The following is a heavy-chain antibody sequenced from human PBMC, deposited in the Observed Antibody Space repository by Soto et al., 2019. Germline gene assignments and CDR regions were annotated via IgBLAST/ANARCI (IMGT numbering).Heavy chain of an antibody. Sequence: QVQLVQSGAEVKKPGSSVKVSCKASGGTFSSYAISWVRQAPGQGLEWMGGIIPISDTTNYAQKFKGRGTIAADESTRTAYMELSSLRSEDTAVYYCARSQGSSTSLEIYYYYYYGMDVWGQGTTVTVSS. D-gene: IGHD2-2*01. CDR1: GGTFSSYA. CDR3: ARSQGSSTSLEIYYYYYYGMDV. J-gene: IGHJ6*02. CDR2: IIPISDTT. V-gene: IGHV1-69*01.